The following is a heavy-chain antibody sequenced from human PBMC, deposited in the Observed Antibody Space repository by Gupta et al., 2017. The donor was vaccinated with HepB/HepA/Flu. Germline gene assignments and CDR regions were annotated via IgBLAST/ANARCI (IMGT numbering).Heavy chain of an antibody. D-gene: IGHD3-3*01. J-gene: IGHJ6*03. Sequence: GGDLVQPGGYLRLSGAVYGFSIGGNAMSWVRQTPGKGLEWVSGVGSDLRQHYADSGRGRFTISRDNSENRVFLQMNSLSAEDTGVYYCAKDLFFWSGMDAWGKGTTVTVSS. CDR1: GFSIGGNA. CDR3: AKDLFFWSGMDA. V-gene: IGHV3-23*01. CDR2: VGSDLRQ.